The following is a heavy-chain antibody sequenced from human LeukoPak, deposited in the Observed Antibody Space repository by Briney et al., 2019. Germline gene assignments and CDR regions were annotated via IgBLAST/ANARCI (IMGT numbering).Heavy chain of an antibody. D-gene: IGHD4-17*01. CDR1: GGSISSSGQY. V-gene: IGHV4-39*01. CDR3: ARNMTAVSRLDVFDI. CDR2: IYYSGST. J-gene: IGHJ3*02. Sequence: PSETLSLTFTVSGGSISSSGQYWGWIRQSPVKGLEWIGSIYYSGSTYYNPSLKSRVTISVDTSKNQFSLELRSVTAADTAIYYCARNMTAVSRLDVFDIWGPGTMVTVS.